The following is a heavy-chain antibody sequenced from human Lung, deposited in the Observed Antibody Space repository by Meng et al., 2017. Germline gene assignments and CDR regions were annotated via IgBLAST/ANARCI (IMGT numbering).Heavy chain of an antibody. J-gene: IGHJ4*02. CDR1: GGSFSDYY. Sequence: VQLQEGGDGLLKPSETLSLTCVVSGGSFSDYYWSWIRQPPGKGLEWIGEINHSGSTNYNPSLESRATISVDTSQNNLSLKLSSVTAADSAVYYCARGPTTMAHDFDYWGQGTLVTVSS. D-gene: IGHD4-11*01. V-gene: IGHV4-34*01. CDR3: ARGPTTMAHDFDY. CDR2: INHSGST.